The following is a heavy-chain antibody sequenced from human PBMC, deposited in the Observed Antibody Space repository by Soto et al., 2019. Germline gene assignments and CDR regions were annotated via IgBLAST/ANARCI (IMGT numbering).Heavy chain of an antibody. CDR2: IWYDGSNK. Sequence: GGSLRLSCAASGFTFSSYGMHWVRQAPGKGLEWVAVIWYDGSNKYYADSVKGRFTISRDNSKNTLYLQMNSLRAEDTAVYYCARETYGSGSLIDYWGQGTLVTVSS. CDR1: GFTFSSYG. V-gene: IGHV3-33*01. D-gene: IGHD3-10*01. J-gene: IGHJ4*02. CDR3: ARETYGSGSLIDY.